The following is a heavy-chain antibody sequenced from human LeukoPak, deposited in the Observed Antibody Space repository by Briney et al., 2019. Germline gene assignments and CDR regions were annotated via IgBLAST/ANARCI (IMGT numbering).Heavy chain of an antibody. CDR2: ISRSSSYI. D-gene: IGHD3-10*01. Sequence: GGSLRLSWAASGFTVSSYSMSWVRQAAGEGLELVSSISRSSSYIYYADSVKGRFTISRDNAKNSLYLHMNSLRAEDTAVYYCARDGSEEWPTGYWGQGTLVTVSS. V-gene: IGHV3-21*06. CDR1: GFTVSSYS. CDR3: ARDGSEEWPTGY. J-gene: IGHJ1*01.